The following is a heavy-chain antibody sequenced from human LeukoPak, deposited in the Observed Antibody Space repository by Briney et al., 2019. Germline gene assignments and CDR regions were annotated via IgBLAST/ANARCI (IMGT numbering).Heavy chain of an antibody. CDR1: EFSVGSNY. D-gene: IGHD4-23*01. CDR3: ARDDYGGLDY. V-gene: IGHV3-21*01. Sequence: PGGSLRLSCAASEFSVGSNYMTWVRQAPGKGLEWVSSISSSSNYIYYADSVKGRFTISRDNAKNSLYLQMNSLRAEDTAVYYCARDDYGGLDYWGQGTLVTVSS. CDR2: ISSSSNYI. J-gene: IGHJ4*02.